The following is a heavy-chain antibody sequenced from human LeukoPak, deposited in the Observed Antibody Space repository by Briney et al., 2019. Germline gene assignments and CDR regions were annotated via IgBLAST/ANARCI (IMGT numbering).Heavy chain of an antibody. CDR2: IKSKTDGGTA. CDR1: GFTFSNAY. D-gene: IGHD6-19*01. V-gene: IGHV3-15*01. Sequence: GGSLRLSCAASGFTFSNAYMSWVRQAPGKGLEWVGHIKSKTDGGTADYAAPVKGRFTISRDDSKNTLYLQMNSLKTEDTAVYYCTTAVAADYWGQGTLVTVSS. J-gene: IGHJ4*02. CDR3: TTAVAADY.